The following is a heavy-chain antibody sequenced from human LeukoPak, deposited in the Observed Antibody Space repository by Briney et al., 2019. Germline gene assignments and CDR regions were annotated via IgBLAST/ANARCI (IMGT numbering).Heavy chain of an antibody. CDR2: ISGSGGST. Sequence: GGSLRLSCAASGFTFSSYAMSWVRQAPGKGLAWVSAISGSGGSTYYADSVKGRFTISRDNSKNTLYLQMNSLRAEDTAVYYCAKQFIAAPDAFDIWGQGTMVTVSS. V-gene: IGHV3-23*01. J-gene: IGHJ3*02. CDR3: AKQFIAAPDAFDI. D-gene: IGHD6-13*01. CDR1: GFTFSSYA.